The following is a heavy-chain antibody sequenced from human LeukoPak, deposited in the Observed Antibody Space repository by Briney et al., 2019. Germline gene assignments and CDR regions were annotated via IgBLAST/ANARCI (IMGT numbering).Heavy chain of an antibody. CDR1: GASISSDTYY. CDR2: IYTSGTS. V-gene: IGHV4-61*02. J-gene: IGHJ4*02. CDR3: ARGPGGYGSPSFDY. D-gene: IGHD5-12*01. Sequence: SETLSLTCTVSGASISSDTYYWTWIRQPAGKGLEWIGRIYTSGTSNYNPSLKSRVTISVDTSRNHFSLKLTSVTAADTAVYYCARGPGGYGSPSFDYWGQGILVTVSS.